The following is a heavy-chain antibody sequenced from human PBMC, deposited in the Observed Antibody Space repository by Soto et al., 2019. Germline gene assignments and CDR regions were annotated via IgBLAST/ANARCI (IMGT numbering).Heavy chain of an antibody. V-gene: IGHV1-2*04. CDR2: INPNSGGT. CDR1: GYTFTGYY. D-gene: IGHD6-13*01. J-gene: IGHJ4*02. Sequence: ASVKVSCKASGYTFTGYYMHWVRQAPGQGLEWMGWINPNSGGTNYAQKFQGWVTMTRDTSISTAYMELSRLRSDDTAVYYCARDAGYSSSWLAYFDYWGQGTLVTVSS. CDR3: ARDAGYSSSWLAYFDY.